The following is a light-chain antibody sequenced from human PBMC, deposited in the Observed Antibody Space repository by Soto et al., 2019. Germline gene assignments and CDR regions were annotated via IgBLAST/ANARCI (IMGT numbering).Light chain of an antibody. CDR2: DVS. Sequence: ALTQPASVSGSPGQSIAISCTGTSSDVGGYKYVSWYQQYPGKAPKLMIYDVSNRPSGVSDRFSGSKSGNTASLTISGLKSEDEADYYCSSYTSSSSYVFGTGTKVTV. J-gene: IGLJ1*01. CDR3: SSYTSSSSYV. CDR1: SSDVGGYKY. V-gene: IGLV2-14*01.